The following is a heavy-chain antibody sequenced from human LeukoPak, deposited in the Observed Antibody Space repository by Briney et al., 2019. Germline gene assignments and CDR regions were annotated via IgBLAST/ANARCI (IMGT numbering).Heavy chain of an antibody. V-gene: IGHV4-38-2*02. CDR2: FFLKGST. CDR1: GYSITSAYY. D-gene: IGHD3-22*01. J-gene: IGHJ5*02. CDR3: ASNSHSANTYYYDSNWFDP. Sequence: SETLSLTCTVSGYSITSAYYWGWIRQPPGKGLEWIGSFFLKGSTYYNPSLKSRVTISVDTSKNQFSLKLSSVTAADTAVYYCASNSHSANTYYYDSNWFDPWGQGTLVTVSS.